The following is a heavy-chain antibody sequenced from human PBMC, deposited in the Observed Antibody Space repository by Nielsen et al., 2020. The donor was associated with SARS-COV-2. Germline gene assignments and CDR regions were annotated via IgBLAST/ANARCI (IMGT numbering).Heavy chain of an antibody. Sequence: ASVKVSCKASGYTFTHYYIYWVRQAPGQGLEWMGMINPSDGDTSYAQKFQGRVTMTRDTSTSTVYMDLSSLRSEDTAVYYCARGAWLDPWGQGTLVSVSS. D-gene: IGHD1-26*01. CDR1: GYTFTHYY. J-gene: IGHJ5*02. CDR2: INPSDGDT. V-gene: IGHV1-46*01. CDR3: ARGAWLDP.